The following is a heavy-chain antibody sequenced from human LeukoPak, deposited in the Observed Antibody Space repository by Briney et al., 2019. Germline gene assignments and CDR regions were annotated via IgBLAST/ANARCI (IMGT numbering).Heavy chain of an antibody. V-gene: IGHV4-39*01. CDR2: IHYSGST. CDR1: GASISSSSYY. Sequence: SETLSLTCRVSGASISSSSYYWAWIRQPPGRGLEWIGTIHYSGSTDYNPSLNSRVTISVDTSKSLFSLNLRSVAAAETALYYCARHFRSIPSNVWGQGATVTVSS. J-gene: IGHJ6*02. CDR3: ARHFRSIPSNV.